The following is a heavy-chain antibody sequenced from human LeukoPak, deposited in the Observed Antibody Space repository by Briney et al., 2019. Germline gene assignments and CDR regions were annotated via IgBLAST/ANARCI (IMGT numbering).Heavy chain of an antibody. Sequence: GASVKVSCKASGYTFTSYDINWVRQATGQGLEWMGWMNPNSGNTGYAQKFQGRVTMTRNTSISTAYMELSSLRSEDTAVYYCARVYCSSTSCYIYYYYGMDVWGQGTTATVSS. J-gene: IGHJ6*02. CDR2: MNPNSGNT. D-gene: IGHD2-2*02. CDR1: GYTFTSYD. CDR3: ARVYCSSTSCYIYYYYGMDV. V-gene: IGHV1-8*01.